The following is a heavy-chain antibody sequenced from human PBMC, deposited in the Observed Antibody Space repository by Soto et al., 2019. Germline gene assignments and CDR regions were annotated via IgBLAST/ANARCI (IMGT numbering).Heavy chain of an antibody. V-gene: IGHV3-21*06. CDR3: ARESEDLTSNFDY. Sequence: GGSLRLSCAASGFTFTRYSMNWVRQAPGKGLEWVSSISSTTNYIYYGDSMKGRFTISRDNAKNSLYLEMNSLRAEDTAVHYCARESEDLTSNFDYWGQGTLVTVSS. CDR2: ISSTTNYI. J-gene: IGHJ4*02. CDR1: GFTFTRYS.